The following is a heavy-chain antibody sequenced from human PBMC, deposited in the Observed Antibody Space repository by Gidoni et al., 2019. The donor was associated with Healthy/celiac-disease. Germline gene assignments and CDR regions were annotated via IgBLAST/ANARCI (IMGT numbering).Heavy chain of an antibody. CDR3: ASTVVSYYDFWSGYRLDY. D-gene: IGHD3-3*01. Sequence: QVQLVQSGAEVKKPGASVKVSCKASGYTFTSYGISWVRQAPGQGLEWMGWISAYNGNTNYAQKLQGRVTMTTDTSTSTAYMELRSLRSDDTAVYYCASTVVSYYDFWSGYRLDYWGQGTLVTVSS. J-gene: IGHJ4*02. CDR2: ISAYNGNT. CDR1: GYTFTSYG. V-gene: IGHV1-18*01.